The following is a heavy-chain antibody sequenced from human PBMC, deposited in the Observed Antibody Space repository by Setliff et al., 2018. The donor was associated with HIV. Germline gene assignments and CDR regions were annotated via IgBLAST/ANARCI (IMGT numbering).Heavy chain of an antibody. CDR3: AGRATTGDYHHFFDF. V-gene: IGHV1-18*04. CDR2: ISVYNGKG. D-gene: IGHD4-17*01. J-gene: IGHJ4*02. Sequence: ASVKVSCKASSNTFINDVFNWVRQAPGQGLEWMGWISVYNGKGNYEQKFQDRISMTTDTSTSTVYMELRSLVSDDTAVYYCAGRATTGDYHHFFDFWGQGTLVTVSS. CDR1: SNTFINDV.